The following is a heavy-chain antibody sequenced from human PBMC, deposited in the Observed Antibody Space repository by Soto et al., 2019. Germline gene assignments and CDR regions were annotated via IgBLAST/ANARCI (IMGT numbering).Heavy chain of an antibody. D-gene: IGHD3-10*01. CDR1: GITFSSSA. Sequence: EVQLLESGGGLVQPGGSLRLSCAASGITFSSSAMSWVRQAPGKGLEWVSDISVSGGSTYYADSVKGRFTISRDNSKIALYLQMNSLRSEDTAVYYCANSAMVRGGGWFDPWGQGTLVTVSS. V-gene: IGHV3-23*01. J-gene: IGHJ5*02. CDR3: ANSAMVRGGGWFDP. CDR2: ISVSGGST.